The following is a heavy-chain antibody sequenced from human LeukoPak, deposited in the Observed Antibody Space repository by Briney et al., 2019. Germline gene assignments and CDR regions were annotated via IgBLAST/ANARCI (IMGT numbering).Heavy chain of an antibody. D-gene: IGHD6-25*01. CDR3: AKDNAALAFDI. V-gene: IGHV3-30*18. J-gene: IGHJ3*02. Sequence: GGSLRLSCAASGFTFSSYGMHRVRQAPGKGLEWVAVISYDGSNKYYADSVKGRFTISRDNSKNTLYLQMNSLRAEDTAVYYCAKDNAALAFDIWGQGTMVTVSS. CDR1: GFTFSSYG. CDR2: ISYDGSNK.